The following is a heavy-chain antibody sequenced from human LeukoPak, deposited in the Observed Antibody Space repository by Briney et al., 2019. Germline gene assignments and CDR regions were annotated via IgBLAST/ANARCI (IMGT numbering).Heavy chain of an antibody. CDR2: ISYDGSNK. D-gene: IGHD3-22*01. CDR3: AKAQTNYDLNWFDP. V-gene: IGHV3-30*18. CDR1: GFTFSSYG. J-gene: IGHJ5*02. Sequence: GRSLRLSCAASGFTFSSYGMHWVRQAPGKGLEWVAVISYDGSNKYYADSVKGRFTISRDNSKNTLYLQMSSLRAEDTAVYYCAKAQTNYDLNWFDPWGQGTLVTVSS.